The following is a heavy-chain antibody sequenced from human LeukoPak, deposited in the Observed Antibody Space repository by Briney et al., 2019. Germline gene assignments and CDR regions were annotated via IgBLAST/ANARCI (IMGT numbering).Heavy chain of an antibody. J-gene: IGHJ1*01. CDR3: AREAYYYDSSGYYYVKLAEYFQH. D-gene: IGHD3-22*01. CDR2: IIPIFGTA. Sequence: ASVKVSCKASGGTFSSYAISWVRQAPGHGLEWMGRIIPIFGTANYAQKFQGRVTITTDESTSTAYMELSSLRSEDTAVYYCAREAYYYDSSGYYYVKLAEYFQHWGQGTLVTVSS. CDR1: GGTFSSYA. V-gene: IGHV1-69*05.